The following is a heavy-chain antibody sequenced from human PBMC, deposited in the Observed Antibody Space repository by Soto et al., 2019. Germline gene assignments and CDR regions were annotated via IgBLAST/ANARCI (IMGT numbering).Heavy chain of an antibody. D-gene: IGHD6-19*01. CDR3: VRDKSPYSSGWHNRHFDY. V-gene: IGHV3-30-3*01. J-gene: IGHJ4*02. Sequence: QVQLVESGGGVVQPGRSLRLSCAASGFTFSSYAMHWVRQAPGKGLEWVAVISYDGSNKYYADSVKGRFTISRDNSKTLYLQMNRLRAEDTAVYYCVRDKSPYSSGWHNRHFDYCGQGTLVTVSS. CDR2: ISYDGSNK. CDR1: GFTFSSYA.